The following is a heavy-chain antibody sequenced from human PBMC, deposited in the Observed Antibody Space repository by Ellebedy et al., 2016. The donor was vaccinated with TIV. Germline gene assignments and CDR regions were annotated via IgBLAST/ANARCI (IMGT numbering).Heavy chain of an antibody. CDR3: ARFRVVPALHYYYYGLDG. V-gene: IGHV4-39*07. CDR2: INHSGST. Sequence: SETLSLTXTVSGGSVSSGSYYWSWIRQPPGKGLEWIGEINHSGSTNYNPSLKSRVTISVDTSKNQFSLKLSSVTAADTAVYYCARFRVVPALHYYYYGLDGWGQGTTVTVSS. D-gene: IGHD2-2*01. J-gene: IGHJ6*02. CDR1: GGSVSSGSYY.